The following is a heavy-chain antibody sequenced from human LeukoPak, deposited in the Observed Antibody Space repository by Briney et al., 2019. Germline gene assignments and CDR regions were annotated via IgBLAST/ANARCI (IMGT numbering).Heavy chain of an antibody. D-gene: IGHD6-19*01. J-gene: IGHJ4*02. V-gene: IGHV3-33*08. CDR1: GFTFSSYW. CDR2: IRYDGSNK. CDR3: ARSPTGSGWYYFDY. Sequence: GSLRLSCAASGFTFSSYWMSWVRQAPGKGLEWVAFIRYDGSNKYYADSVKGRFTISRDNSKNTLYLQMNSLRAEDTAVYYCARSPTGSGWYYFDYWGQGTLVTVSS.